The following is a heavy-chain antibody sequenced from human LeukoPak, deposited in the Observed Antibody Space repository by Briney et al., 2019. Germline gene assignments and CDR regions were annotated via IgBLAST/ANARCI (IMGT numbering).Heavy chain of an antibody. Sequence: SETLSLTCTVSGGSISSSSSFWGWIRQPPGKGLEWIGHIKNGGSPNYNPPLKSRVTISLDTSKNQFSLTVSSVTAADTAVYYCAREVPSGDWFDPWGQGTLVTVSS. J-gene: IGHJ5*02. CDR3: AREVPSGDWFDP. CDR1: GGSISSSSSF. V-gene: IGHV4-39*02. CDR2: IKNGGSP. D-gene: IGHD6-25*01.